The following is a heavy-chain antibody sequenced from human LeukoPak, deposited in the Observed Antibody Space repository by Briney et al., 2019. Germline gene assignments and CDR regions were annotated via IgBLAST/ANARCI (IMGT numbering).Heavy chain of an antibody. J-gene: IGHJ4*02. Sequence: VGSLSLSCPAPGFLHNNFAMSLVRETPAQRQESISTISGICDSTYYADSVKGRFTISRDNSKNTLNLQMNSLRAEDTAVYYCAKIADCSSTNCLYYFDYWGEGSLVTVSS. CDR3: AKIADCSSTNCLYYFDY. CDR1: GFLHNNFA. CDR2: ISGICDST. V-gene: IGHV3-23*01. D-gene: IGHD2-2*01.